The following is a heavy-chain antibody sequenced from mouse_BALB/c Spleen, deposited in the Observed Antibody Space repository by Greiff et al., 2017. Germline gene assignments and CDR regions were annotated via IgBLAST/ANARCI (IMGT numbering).Heavy chain of an antibody. D-gene: IGHD2-1*01. CDR2: ISSGGSYT. J-gene: IGHJ4*01. Sequence: EVKLVESGGGLVKPGGSLTLSCAASGFSFSSYAMSWVRQSPEKRLEWVADISSGGSYTYYPDTVTGRFTISRDNAKNTLYLEMSSLRSEDTAMYYWARDRYGNSHYYAMDYWGQGTSGTVSS. V-gene: IGHV5-9-4*01. CDR1: GFSFSSYA. CDR3: ARDRYGNSHYYAMDY.